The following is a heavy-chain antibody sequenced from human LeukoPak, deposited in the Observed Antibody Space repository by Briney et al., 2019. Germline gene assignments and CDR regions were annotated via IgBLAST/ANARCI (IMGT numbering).Heavy chain of an antibody. Sequence: PSETLSLTCTVSGGSISSYYWSWIRQPAGKGLEWIGEINHSGSTNFNPSLKSRVTISVDTSKNQFSLKLISVTAADTAVYYCARGLGHLAPGGYWGQGTLVTVSS. CDR2: INHSGST. J-gene: IGHJ4*02. D-gene: IGHD3-10*01. CDR1: GGSISSYY. V-gene: IGHV4-34*01. CDR3: ARGLGHLAPGGY.